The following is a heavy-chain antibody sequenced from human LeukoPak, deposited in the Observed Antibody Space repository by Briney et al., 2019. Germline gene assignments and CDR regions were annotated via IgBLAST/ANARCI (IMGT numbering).Heavy chain of an antibody. CDR3: ARDGEHVLAHDY. D-gene: IGHD3-10*01. CDR2: IHRDGST. J-gene: IGHJ4*02. V-gene: IGHV3-66*01. CDR1: GFTVSTNY. Sequence: GGSLRLSCAVSGFTVSTNYMGWVRQAPGRGREGVSIIHRDGSTYYVDSVKGRFTISRDNSKNTLYIQMNSLRAEDTGVYYCARDGEHVLAHDYWGQGTLVTVSS.